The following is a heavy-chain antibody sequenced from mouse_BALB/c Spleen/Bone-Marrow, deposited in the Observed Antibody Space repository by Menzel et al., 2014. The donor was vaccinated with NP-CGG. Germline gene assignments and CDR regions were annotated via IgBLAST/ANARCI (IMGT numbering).Heavy chain of an antibody. J-gene: IGHJ2*01. CDR1: GYTFXNSW. V-gene: IGHV1S130*01. CDR3: ARHHRYAYYFDY. D-gene: IGHD2-14*01. CDR2: IHPNSGNT. Sequence: VKLVESGSVLVRPGASVKLSCKASGYTFXNSWIHWAKQRPGQGLEWIGEIHPNSGNTNYNEKFKGKVTLTADISSSTAYVDLSSLTSEDSAVYYCARHHRYAYYFDYWGQGTTLTVSS.